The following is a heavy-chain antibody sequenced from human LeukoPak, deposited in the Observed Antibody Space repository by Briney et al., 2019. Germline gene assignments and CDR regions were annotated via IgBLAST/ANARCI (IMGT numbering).Heavy chain of an antibody. CDR1: GGSISSYY. CDR2: IYYSGST. V-gene: IGHV4-59*08. J-gene: IGHJ4*02. D-gene: IGHD6-19*01. CDR3: ARRVAVAGLFDS. Sequence: PSETLSLTCTVSGGSISSYYWSWIRQPPGKGLEWIGYIYYSGSTNYNPSLKSRVTISVDTSKNQFSLKLSSVTAADTAVYYCARRVAVAGLFDSWGQGALVTVSS.